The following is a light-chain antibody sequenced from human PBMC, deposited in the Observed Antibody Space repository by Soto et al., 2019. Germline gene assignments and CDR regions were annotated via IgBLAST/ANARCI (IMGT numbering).Light chain of an antibody. CDR1: QSLLHSNGYNY. Sequence: DIVMTQSPVSLSVTPGEPASISCRSSQSLLHSNGYNYLGWFLQKPGQSPQLLIYLGSGRASGVPGRFSGSGSGTDFTLKISRVEAEDVGVYYCMQVLQTPLTFGGGTKVEIK. CDR2: LGS. V-gene: IGKV2-28*01. J-gene: IGKJ4*01. CDR3: MQVLQTPLT.